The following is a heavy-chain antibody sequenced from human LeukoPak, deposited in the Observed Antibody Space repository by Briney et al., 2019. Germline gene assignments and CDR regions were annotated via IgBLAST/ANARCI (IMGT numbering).Heavy chain of an antibody. Sequence: SETLSLTCTVSGYSINSVYYWGWIRPPPEKGLEWIGEINHSGSTNYNPSLKSRVTISVDTSKNQFSLKLSSVTAADTAVYYCARGANLDIAAAGPGRDYYYYYYYMDVWGKGTTVTVSS. V-gene: IGHV4-38-2*02. CDR3: ARGANLDIAAAGPGRDYYYYYYYMDV. CDR2: INHSGST. J-gene: IGHJ6*03. D-gene: IGHD6-13*01. CDR1: GYSINSVYY.